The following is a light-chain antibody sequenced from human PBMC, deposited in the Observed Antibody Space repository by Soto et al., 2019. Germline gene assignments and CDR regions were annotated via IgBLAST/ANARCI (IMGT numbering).Light chain of an antibody. J-gene: IGLJ1*01. V-gene: IGLV1-40*01. CDR3: QSYDSSLIGLI. CDR1: TSNIGTNSI. Sequence: QSVLTQPASASGTPGQTVTISCSGGTSNIGTNSIAWYQHLPGTAPKLLIYVNTNRPSGVPDRFSGSKSGSSASLTITGLQADDEADYYCQSYDSSLIGLIFGPGTKVTVL. CDR2: VNT.